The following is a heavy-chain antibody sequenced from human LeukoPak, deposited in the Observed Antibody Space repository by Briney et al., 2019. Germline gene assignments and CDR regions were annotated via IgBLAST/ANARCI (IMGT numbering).Heavy chain of an antibody. J-gene: IGHJ4*02. CDR3: ARSSGYYYRSFDY. V-gene: IGHV3-66*01. Sequence: GGSLRLSCAASGFTVSSNYMSWVRQAPGKGLEWVSVIYSGGSTYYADSVKGRFTISRDNSKNTLYLQMNSLRAEDTAVYYCARSSGYYYRSFDYWGQGTLVTVSS. CDR2: IYSGGST. CDR1: GFTVSSNY. D-gene: IGHD3-22*01.